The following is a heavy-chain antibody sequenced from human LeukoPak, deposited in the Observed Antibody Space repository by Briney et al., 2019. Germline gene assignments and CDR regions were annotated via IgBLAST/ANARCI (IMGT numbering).Heavy chain of an antibody. V-gene: IGHV4-4*07. J-gene: IGHJ4*02. Sequence: TSETLSLTCTVSGGSISSYYWSWIRQPAGKGLEWIGRIYTSGSTNYNPSLKSRVTISVDTSKNQFSLKLSSVTAADTAVYYCARDDSYGGNDYSGQGTLVTVSS. CDR1: GGSISSYY. CDR3: ARDDSYGGNDY. CDR2: IYTSGST. D-gene: IGHD4-23*01.